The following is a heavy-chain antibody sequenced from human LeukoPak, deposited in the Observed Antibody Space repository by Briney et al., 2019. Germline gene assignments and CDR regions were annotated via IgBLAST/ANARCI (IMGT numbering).Heavy chain of an antibody. CDR2: ISYDGSNK. CDR1: GFTFSSYA. CDR3: AKDWYDYYDSSGYPDY. J-gene: IGHJ4*02. V-gene: IGHV3-30*18. Sequence: GGSLRLSCAASGFTFSSYAMSWVRQAPGKGLEWVAVISYDGSNKYYADSVKGRFTISRDNSKNTLYLQMNSLRAEDTAVYYCAKDWYDYYDSSGYPDYWGQGTLVTVSS. D-gene: IGHD3-22*01.